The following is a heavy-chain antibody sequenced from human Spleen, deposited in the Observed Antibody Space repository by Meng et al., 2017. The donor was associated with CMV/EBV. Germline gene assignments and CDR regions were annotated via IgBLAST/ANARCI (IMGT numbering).Heavy chain of an antibody. D-gene: IGHD3/OR15-3a*01. V-gene: IGHV4-59*01. CDR3: AREWEIGLCGSSTCYSGWFDP. Sequence: YYWTWIRQPHGKGLDWLGYIFDRGSTRSRYNPSLKSRITISLDASKNQFSLKLRSVTAADTAVYYCAREWEIGLCGSSTCYSGWFDPWGQGTLVTVSS. CDR1: YY. J-gene: IGHJ5*02. CDR2: IFDRGST.